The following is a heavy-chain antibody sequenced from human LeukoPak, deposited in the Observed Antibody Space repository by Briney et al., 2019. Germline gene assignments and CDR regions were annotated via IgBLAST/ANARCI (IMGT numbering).Heavy chain of an antibody. Sequence: GASVKVSYKASGGTFSSYAISWVRQAPGQGLEWMGGIIPIFGTANYAQKFQGRVTITADESTSTAYMELSSLRSEDTAVYYCARGPRYSYQPTGVFDIWGQGTMVTVSS. CDR3: ARGPRYSYQPTGVFDI. D-gene: IGHD5-18*01. CDR2: IIPIFGTA. J-gene: IGHJ3*02. V-gene: IGHV1-69*01. CDR1: GGTFSSYA.